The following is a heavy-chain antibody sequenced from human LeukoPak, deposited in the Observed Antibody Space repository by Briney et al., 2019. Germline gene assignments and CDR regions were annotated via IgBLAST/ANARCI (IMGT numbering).Heavy chain of an antibody. J-gene: IGHJ4*02. CDR1: GFTFSSYS. CDR3: ARDAVLIGLDY. CDR2: ISSSSSYI. Sequence: GGSLRLSCAASGFTFSSYSMNWVRQAPGKGLEWVSSISSSSSYIYYADSVKGRFTISRDNAKNSLYLQVNSLGAEDTAVYYCARDAVLIGLDYWGQGTLVTVSS. V-gene: IGHV3-21*01.